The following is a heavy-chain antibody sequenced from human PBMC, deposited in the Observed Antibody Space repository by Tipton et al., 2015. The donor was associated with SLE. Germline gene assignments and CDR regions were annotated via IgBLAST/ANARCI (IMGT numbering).Heavy chain of an antibody. J-gene: IGHJ4*02. Sequence: LRLSCTVSGGSISSYYWSWIRQPPGKGLEWIGYIYYSGSTNYNPSLKSRVTISVDTSKNQFSLKLSSVTAADTVVYYCAREWYDSSGEPRAYYFDYWGQGTLVTVSS. D-gene: IGHD3-22*01. CDR3: AREWYDSSGEPRAYYFDY. CDR2: IYYSGST. CDR1: GGSISSYY. V-gene: IGHV4-59*01.